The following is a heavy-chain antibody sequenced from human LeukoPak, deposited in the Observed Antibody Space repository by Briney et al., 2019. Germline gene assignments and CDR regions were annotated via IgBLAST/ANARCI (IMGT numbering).Heavy chain of an antibody. J-gene: IGHJ4*02. CDR2: ITVSGGHT. Sequence: GGSLRLSCTASGFIFSTYGFSWVRQAPGKGLEWVSTITVSGGHTFQADSVKGRFTISRDNSKNTLYLQMNSLRVDDTAIYFCATDSSAWSRSHWGQGTLVTVSS. CDR3: ATDSSAWSRSH. D-gene: IGHD6-19*01. V-gene: IGHV3-23*01. CDR1: GFIFSTYG.